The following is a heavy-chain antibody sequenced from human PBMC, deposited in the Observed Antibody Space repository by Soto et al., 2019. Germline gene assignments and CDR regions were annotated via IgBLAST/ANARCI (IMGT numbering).Heavy chain of an antibody. Sequence: QVQLVESGGGVVQPGRSLRLSCAASGFTFSSYAMHWVRQAPGKGLEWVAVISYDGSNKYYADSVKGRFTISRDNSKNTLYLQMNSLRAEDTAVYYCARCADSGYDLLDYWVQGSLVTVSS. V-gene: IGHV3-30-3*01. J-gene: IGHJ4*02. CDR1: GFTFSSYA. CDR2: ISYDGSNK. CDR3: ARCADSGYDLLDY. D-gene: IGHD5-12*01.